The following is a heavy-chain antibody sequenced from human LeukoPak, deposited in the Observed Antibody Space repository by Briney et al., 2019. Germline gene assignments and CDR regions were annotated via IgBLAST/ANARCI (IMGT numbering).Heavy chain of an antibody. Sequence: GSVKVSCKVSGYTLTELSMQWVRQAPGKGLEWMGGFDPEDGETIYAQKFQGRVTMTEDTSTDTAYMELSSLRSEDTAVYYCATGGYSSGWYQFDYWGQGTLVTVS. V-gene: IGHV1-24*01. CDR3: ATGGYSSGWYQFDY. D-gene: IGHD6-19*01. J-gene: IGHJ4*02. CDR1: GYTLTELS. CDR2: FDPEDGET.